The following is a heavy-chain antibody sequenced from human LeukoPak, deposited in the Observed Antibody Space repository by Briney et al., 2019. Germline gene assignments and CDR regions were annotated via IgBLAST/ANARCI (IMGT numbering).Heavy chain of an antibody. D-gene: IGHD1-26*01. J-gene: IGHJ4*02. CDR2: INHSGST. V-gene: IGHV4-34*01. CDR3: AGLLGGDPDY. Sequence: SETLSLTCAVYGGSFSGYYWSWIRQPPGKGLEWIGEINHSGSTSYNPSLKSRVTISVDTSKNQFSLKLSSVTAADTAVYYCAGLLGGDPDYWGQGTLVTVSS. CDR1: GGSFSGYY.